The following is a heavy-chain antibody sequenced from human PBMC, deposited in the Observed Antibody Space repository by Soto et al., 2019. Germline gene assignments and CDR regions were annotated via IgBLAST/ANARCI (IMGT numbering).Heavy chain of an antibody. J-gene: IGHJ4*02. CDR2: IYWDGDE. V-gene: IGHV2-5*02. CDR1: GFSLNTRGEG. D-gene: IGHD5-18*01. CDR3: AHSNGYIYGYDSYYSSVHYPFDS. Sequence: SGAKLVNAARTVRLTCTFRGFSLNTRGEGVGWIRQPPEKALEWLSIIYWDGDERYRPSLKSRLTIIKDTSKNQVVLRMTNMDPVDTDTYYCAHSNGYIYGYDSYYSSVHYPFDSWGQGTQVTVS.